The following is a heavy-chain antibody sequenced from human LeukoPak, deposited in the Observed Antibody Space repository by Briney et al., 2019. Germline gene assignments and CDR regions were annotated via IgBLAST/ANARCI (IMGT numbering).Heavy chain of an antibody. V-gene: IGHV3-21*04. J-gene: IGHJ4*02. CDR3: AKDRYCSSTSCPGDY. D-gene: IGHD2-2*01. CDR2: ISSSSSYI. CDR1: GFTFSSYS. Sequence: GGYLRLSCAASGFTFSSYSMNWVRQAPGKGLEWVSSISSSSSYIYYADSVKGRFTISRDNAKNSLYLQMNSLRAEDTAVYYCAKDRYCSSTSCPGDYWGQGTLVTVSS.